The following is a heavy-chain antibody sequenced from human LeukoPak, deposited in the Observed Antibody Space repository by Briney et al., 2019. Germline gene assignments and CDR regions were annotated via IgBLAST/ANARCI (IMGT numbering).Heavy chain of an antibody. D-gene: IGHD3-3*01. CDR1: GDSMSSSSYY. CDR2: IYYSGST. Sequence: SETLSLTCTVSGDSMSSSSYYWGWFRQPPGKGLEWIGSIYYSGSTYYNPSLKSRVTISVDTSKNQFSLKLSSVTAADTAVYYCATSSYYDFWSGYYTGFGDAFDIWGQGTMVTVSS. CDR3: ATSSYYDFWSGYYTGFGDAFDI. V-gene: IGHV4-39*07. J-gene: IGHJ3*02.